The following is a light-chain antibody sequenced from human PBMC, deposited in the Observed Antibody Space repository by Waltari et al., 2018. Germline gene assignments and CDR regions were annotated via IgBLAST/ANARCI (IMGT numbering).Light chain of an antibody. J-gene: IGLJ3*02. CDR1: SGHSSNV. V-gene: IGLV4-69*01. CDR3: QTGGHGTWV. CDR2: VNSDGSH. Sequence: LSLSLSASLGASVKLTCTLSSGHSSNVIAWLQQRPEKGPRYLMKVNSDGSHSKGDEIPDRFSGSSSGAERYLTISSLQSEDEGDYYCQTGGHGTWVFGGGTKLTVL.